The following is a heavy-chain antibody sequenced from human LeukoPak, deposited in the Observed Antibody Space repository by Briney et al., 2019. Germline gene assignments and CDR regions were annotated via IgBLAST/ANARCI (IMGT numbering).Heavy chain of an antibody. CDR2: ISGSAAST. J-gene: IGHJ4*02. V-gene: IGHV3-23*01. D-gene: IGHD3-16*01. Sequence: ETLSLTCTVSGYSISSGYYWGWIRQPPGKGLEWVSAISGSAASTYYADSVKGRFTISRDNSKNTLYLQMNSLRAEDTAVYYCAKAPGGIVGYWGQGTLVTVSS. CDR1: GYSISSGYY. CDR3: AKAPGGIVGY.